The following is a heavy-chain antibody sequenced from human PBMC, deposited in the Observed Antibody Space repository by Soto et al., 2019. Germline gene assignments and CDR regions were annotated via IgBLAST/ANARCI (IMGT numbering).Heavy chain of an antibody. D-gene: IGHD4-4*01. CDR3: AKEGVGYSYSNYGRQIDS. CDR1: GFTFSSYG. V-gene: IGHV3-30*18. CDR2: ISYDGSNK. Sequence: XGSLRLSCAASGFTFSSYGMHWVRQAPGRGLEWVAVISYDGSNKYYADSVKGRFTISRDNSKNTLYLQMNSLRAEDTAVYYCAKEGVGYSYSNYGRQIDSWGQGTLATVSS. J-gene: IGHJ4*02.